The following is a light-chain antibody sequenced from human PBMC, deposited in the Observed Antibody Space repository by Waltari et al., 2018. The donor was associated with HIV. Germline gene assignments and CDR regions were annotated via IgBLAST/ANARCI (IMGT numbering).Light chain of an antibody. V-gene: IGLV2-11*01. CDR2: DVV. CDR3: CSYAVSYTLV. CDR1: SSDVGGYNY. Sequence: QYALTQPRSVSGSPGQSVTISCTGTSSDVGGYNYVSWYQQHPGKAPKLMIYDVVKRPSGVPYRVSGSKSGNTASLTISGRQAEDESDYYCCSYAVSYTLVVGGGTKLTVL. J-gene: IGLJ2*01.